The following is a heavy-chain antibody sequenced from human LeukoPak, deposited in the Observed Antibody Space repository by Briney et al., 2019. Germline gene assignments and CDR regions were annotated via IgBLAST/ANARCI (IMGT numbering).Heavy chain of an antibody. CDR1: GFTFSNAW. V-gene: IGHV3-15*01. CDR2: IKSKTDGGTT. CDR3: TPNWRGDYADY. D-gene: IGHD3-3*01. J-gene: IGHJ4*02. Sequence: NPGGSLRLSCAASGFTFSNAWMSWVRQAPGKGLEWVGRIKSKTDGGTTDYAAPVKGRFTISRDDSKNTLYLQMNSLKTEDTAVYYCTPNWRGDYADYWGQGTLVTVSS.